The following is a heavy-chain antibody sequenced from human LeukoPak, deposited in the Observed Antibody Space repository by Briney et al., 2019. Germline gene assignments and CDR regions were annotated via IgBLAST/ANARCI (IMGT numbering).Heavy chain of an antibody. V-gene: IGHV3-23*01. CDR1: GFTFSSSA. Sequence: GGSLRLSCAASGFTFSSSAMSWVRQAPGKGLEWVSAISNNGGYTYYADSVQGRFTISRDNSKSTLCLQMDSLRAEDTAVYYCAREVWPYYFDYWGQGTLVTVSS. CDR3: AREVWPYYFDY. J-gene: IGHJ4*02. CDR2: ISNNGGYT.